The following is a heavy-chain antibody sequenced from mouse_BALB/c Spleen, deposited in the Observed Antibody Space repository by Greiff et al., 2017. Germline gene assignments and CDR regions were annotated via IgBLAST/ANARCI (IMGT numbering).Heavy chain of an antibody. CDR3: VRDGYESPGD. CDR1: GFSLTSYD. V-gene: IGHV2-9-2*01. J-gene: IGHJ2*01. D-gene: IGHD2-3*01. CDR2: IWTGGGT. Sequence: VQLQQSGPGLVAPSQCLSISCTVSGFSLTSYDISWIRQPPGKGLEWLGVIWTGGGTNYNSAFMSRLSISKDNSKSQVILKMNRLQTEDTARYYCVRDGYESPGDWGQGTTLTGSS.